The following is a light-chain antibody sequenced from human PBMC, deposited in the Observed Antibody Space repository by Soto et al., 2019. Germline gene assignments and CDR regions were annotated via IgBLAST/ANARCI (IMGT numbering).Light chain of an antibody. CDR1: QSITSN. CDR2: DAT. J-gene: IGKJ5*01. Sequence: DIQMAQSPSSLSASVGESVTITCRASQSITSNLNWYQQKPGKAPKLLIYDATSLQGGVPSRFRGSGSGTDFTLTISSLQPEDFATYYCQQLHSYPFTFGQGTRLEIK. CDR3: QQLHSYPFT. V-gene: IGKV1-39*01.